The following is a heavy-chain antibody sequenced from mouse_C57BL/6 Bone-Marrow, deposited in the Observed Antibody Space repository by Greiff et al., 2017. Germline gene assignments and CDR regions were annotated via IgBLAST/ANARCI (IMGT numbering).Heavy chain of an antibody. D-gene: IGHD6-1*01. CDR3: AKGSYDDRSGFAY. CDR2: IWRGGST. J-gene: IGHJ3*01. V-gene: IGHV2-5*01. CDR1: GFSLTSYG. Sequence: QVQLKESGPGLVQPSQSLSITCTVSGFSLTSYGVHWVRQSPGKGLAWLGVIWRGGSTDYNAAFLSRLSITKDNAKSQVFFKMNSLQADDTAIYYCAKGSYDDRSGFAYWGQGTLVTVSA.